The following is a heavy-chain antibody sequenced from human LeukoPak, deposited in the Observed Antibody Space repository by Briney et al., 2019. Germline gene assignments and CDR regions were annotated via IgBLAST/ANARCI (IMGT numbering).Heavy chain of an antibody. V-gene: IGHV4-34*01. CDR3: ARYLDYGGNSRVFQH. CDR1: GGSLSAYY. Sequence: PSETLSLTCAVYGGSLSAYYWTWIRQPPGKGLEWIGEINHGGSTNYNPSLKSRVTISVDTSKNQFSLKLSSVTAADTAVYYCARYLDYGGNSRVFQHWGQGTLVAVSS. CDR2: INHGGST. J-gene: IGHJ1*01. D-gene: IGHD4-23*01.